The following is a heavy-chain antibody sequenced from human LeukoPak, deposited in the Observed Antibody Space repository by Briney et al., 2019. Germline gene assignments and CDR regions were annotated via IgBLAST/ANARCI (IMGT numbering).Heavy chain of an antibody. D-gene: IGHD1-26*01. Sequence: GGSLRLSCAASGFTFSSYWMSWVRQAPGKGLEWVANIKQDGSEKYYVDSVKGRFTISRDNAKNSLYLQMSSLRAEDTAVYYCARDPIVGATRAFLSDYWGQGTLVTVSS. J-gene: IGHJ4*02. CDR1: GFTFSSYW. CDR3: ARDPIVGATRAFLSDY. V-gene: IGHV3-7*01. CDR2: IKQDGSEK.